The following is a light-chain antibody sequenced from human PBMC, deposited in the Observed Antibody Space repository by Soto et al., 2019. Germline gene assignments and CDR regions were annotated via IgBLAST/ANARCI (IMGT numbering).Light chain of an antibody. CDR1: QSISSY. J-gene: IGKJ4*01. V-gene: IGKV1-39*01. Sequence: DIQMTQSPSSLSAFVGDRVTITCRASQSISSYLNWYQQKHGKAAKVVNYDATSLEDGGPSRLSGSASGTDFPFTISSLQPEDFATYYYQQSNSTPLTFGGGTKVEIK. CDR3: QQSNSTPLT. CDR2: DAT.